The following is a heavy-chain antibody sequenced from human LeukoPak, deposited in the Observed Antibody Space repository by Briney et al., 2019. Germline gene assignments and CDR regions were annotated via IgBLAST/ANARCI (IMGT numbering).Heavy chain of an antibody. CDR1: GFTFSSYW. CDR3: ARAQLSLDY. J-gene: IGHJ4*02. CDR2: INGDGSST. D-gene: IGHD1-1*01. V-gene: IGHV3-74*01. Sequence: GGSLRLSCAASGFTFSSYWMHWVRQAPGKGLVWVSRINGDGSSTAYADSLKGRFTISRDNSKNTLYLQMNSLRAEDTAVYYCARAQLSLDYWGQGTLVTVSS.